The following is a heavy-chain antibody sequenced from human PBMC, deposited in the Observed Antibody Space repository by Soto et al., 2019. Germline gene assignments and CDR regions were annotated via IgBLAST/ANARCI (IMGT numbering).Heavy chain of an antibody. CDR2: TYYRSKWYN. Sequence: PSQTLSLTCAISGDSVSSNSAAWNWIRQSPSRGLEWLGRTYYRSKWYNDYAVSVKSRITINPDTSKNQFSLQLNSVTPEDTAVYYCARAGTEYSYGLWYFDYWGQGTLVTVSA. CDR1: GDSVSSNSAA. V-gene: IGHV6-1*01. D-gene: IGHD5-18*01. CDR3: ARAGTEYSYGLWYFDY. J-gene: IGHJ4*02.